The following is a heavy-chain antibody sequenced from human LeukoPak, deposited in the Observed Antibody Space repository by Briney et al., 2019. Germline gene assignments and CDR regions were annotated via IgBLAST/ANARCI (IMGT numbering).Heavy chain of an antibody. CDR1: GFSVSGYW. D-gene: IGHD6-13*01. CDR3: AREWQGGIAAAGTRIEGDY. Sequence: GGSLRLSCAVSGFSVSGYWMTWVRQAPEKGLEWVANIKQDGSEKNYVDSVKGRFTISRDNAKNSLFLQMNSLRVEDTAVYYCAREWQGGIAAAGTRIEGDYWGQGTLVAVSS. CDR2: IKQDGSEK. V-gene: IGHV3-7*01. J-gene: IGHJ4*02.